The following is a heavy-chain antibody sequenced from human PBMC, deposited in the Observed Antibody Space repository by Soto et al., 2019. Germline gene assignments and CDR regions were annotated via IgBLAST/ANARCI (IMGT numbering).Heavy chain of an antibody. D-gene: IGHD6-13*01. V-gene: IGHV3-23*01. CDR2: ISGSTSST. CDR3: AKERWAAAGTPTLDY. J-gene: IGHJ4*02. Sequence: GGSLRLSCAASGFTFSSYAMSWVRQAPGKGLEWVSAISGSTSSTYYADSVKGRFTISRDNSKNTLYLQMNSLRAEDTAVYYCAKERWAAAGTPTLDYWGQGTLVTVSS. CDR1: GFTFSSYA.